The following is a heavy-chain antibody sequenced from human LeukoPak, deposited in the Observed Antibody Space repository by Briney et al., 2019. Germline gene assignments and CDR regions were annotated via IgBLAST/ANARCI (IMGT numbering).Heavy chain of an antibody. Sequence: GGTLRLSCAASGFTFSSYGMSWVRQAPGKGLEWVSAISGSGGSTYYADSVKGRFTISRDNSKNTLYLQMNSLRAEDTAVYYCAKEGGGSTENYYYYYYMDVWGKGTTVTVSS. CDR2: ISGSGGST. J-gene: IGHJ6*03. D-gene: IGHD2-15*01. CDR3: AKEGGGSTENYYYYYYMDV. CDR1: GFTFSSYG. V-gene: IGHV3-23*01.